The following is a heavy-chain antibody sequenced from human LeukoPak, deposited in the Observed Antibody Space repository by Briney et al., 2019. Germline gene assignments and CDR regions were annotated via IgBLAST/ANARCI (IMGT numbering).Heavy chain of an antibody. V-gene: IGHV5-51*01. D-gene: IGHD3-10*01. CDR2: IYPGDSDA. Sequence: WGSLRLSCAASGFTFSSYEMNWVRQAPGKGLEWMGIIYPGDSDARYSPSFQGQVTFSADKSISTAYLQWSSLKASDTAMYYCARHLAMIRGVISHFDYWGQGTLVTVSS. CDR3: ARHLAMIRGVISHFDY. CDR1: GFTFSSYE. J-gene: IGHJ4*02.